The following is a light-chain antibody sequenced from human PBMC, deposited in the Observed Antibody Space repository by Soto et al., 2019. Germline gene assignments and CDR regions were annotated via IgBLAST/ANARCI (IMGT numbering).Light chain of an antibody. V-gene: IGKV3D-20*02. CDR1: QSISGDY. CDR2: GAS. CDR3: QQRSNWRT. Sequence: ESVLTRAPRTLSLSAGQRATLSCRASQSISGDYLAWYQQRAGQAPRLLIYGASNRATGIPDRFGGNGSGTDFTLTISRLDPEDSGVYYCQQRSNWRTFGQGTKV. J-gene: IGKJ1*01.